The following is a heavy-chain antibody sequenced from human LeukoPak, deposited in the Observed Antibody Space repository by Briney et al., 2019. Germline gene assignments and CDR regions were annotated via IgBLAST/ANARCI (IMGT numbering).Heavy chain of an antibody. D-gene: IGHD3-10*02. V-gene: IGHV3-7*01. Sequence: QTGGSLRLSCAASGFTFSSYGMHWVRQAPGKGLEWVANIKQDGNEKYYADSVRGRFTISRDNAKNSLYLQMNSLRAEDTAVYYCAELGITMIGGVWGKGTTVTISS. CDR2: IKQDGNEK. CDR3: AELGITMIGGV. CDR1: GFTFSSYG. J-gene: IGHJ6*04.